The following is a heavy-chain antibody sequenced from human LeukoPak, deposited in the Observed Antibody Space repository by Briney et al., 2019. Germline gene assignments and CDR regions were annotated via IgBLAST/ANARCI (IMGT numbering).Heavy chain of an antibody. D-gene: IGHD2-21*01. Sequence: SETLSLTCAVYGGSFSGYYWTWIRQPPGKGLEWIGYIYYSGSTNYNPSLKSRVTISVDTSKNQFSLKLTSVTAADTAVYYCAREVNSGYFDYCGQGTLVTVSS. V-gene: IGHV4-59*01. J-gene: IGHJ4*02. CDR2: IYYSGST. CDR1: GGSFSGYY. CDR3: AREVNSGYFDY.